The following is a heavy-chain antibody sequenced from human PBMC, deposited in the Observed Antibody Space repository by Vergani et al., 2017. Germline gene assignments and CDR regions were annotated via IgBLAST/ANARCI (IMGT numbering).Heavy chain of an antibody. CDR3: ATYYYGSGSLNWFDP. CDR1: GFTFSSYA. CDR2: ISSSSSYT. J-gene: IGHJ5*02. D-gene: IGHD3-10*01. Sequence: EVQLLESGGGLVQPGGSLRLSCAASGFTFSSYAMSWVRQAPGKGLEWVSYISSSSSYTNYADSVKGRFTISRDNAKNSLYLQMNSLRAEDTAVYYCATYYYGSGSLNWFDPWGQGTLVTVSS. V-gene: IGHV3-48*04.